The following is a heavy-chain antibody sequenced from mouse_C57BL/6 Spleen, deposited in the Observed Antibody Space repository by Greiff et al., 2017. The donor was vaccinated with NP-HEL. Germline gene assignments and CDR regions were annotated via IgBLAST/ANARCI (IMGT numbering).Heavy chain of an antibody. CDR1: GYTFTDYY. Sequence: EVQLQQSGPELVKPGASVKISCKASGYTFTDYYMNWVKQSPGKSLEWIGDINPNNGGTSYNQKFKGKATLTVDKSSSTAYMELRSLTSEDSAVYYCANYDYDERVWFAYWGQGTLVTVSA. CDR3: ANYDYDERVWFAY. V-gene: IGHV1-26*01. CDR2: INPNNGGT. J-gene: IGHJ3*01. D-gene: IGHD2-4*01.